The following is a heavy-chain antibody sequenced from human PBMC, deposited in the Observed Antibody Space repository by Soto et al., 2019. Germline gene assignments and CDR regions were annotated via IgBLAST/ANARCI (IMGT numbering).Heavy chain of an antibody. V-gene: IGHV4-30-2*01. CDR3: ARGQVIAAQH. CDR2: IYHSGST. Sequence: QLQLQESGSGLVKPSQTLSLTCAVSGGSISSGGYSWSWIRQPPGKGLEWIGYIYHSGSTHYNPSLKSRVSISVDRFKTQFSLKLRSVTAAATAVYYCARGQVIAAQHWGQGTLVTVAS. CDR1: GGSISSGGYS. J-gene: IGHJ4*02. D-gene: IGHD2-15*01.